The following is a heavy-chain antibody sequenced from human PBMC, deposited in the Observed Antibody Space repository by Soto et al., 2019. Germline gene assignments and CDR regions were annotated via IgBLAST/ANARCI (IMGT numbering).Heavy chain of an antibody. J-gene: IGHJ6*03. CDR1: GFTFSIYA. CDR3: AKVPVGYYYMDV. Sequence: GGSLRLSCAASGFTFSIYAMSWVRQAPGKGLEWVSTVSNSGGSTYYADSVKGRFTISRDNSKNTVYLQLNSLRPEDTAIFYCAKVPVGYYYMDVWGKGTTVTVSS. CDR2: VSNSGGST. V-gene: IGHV3-23*01.